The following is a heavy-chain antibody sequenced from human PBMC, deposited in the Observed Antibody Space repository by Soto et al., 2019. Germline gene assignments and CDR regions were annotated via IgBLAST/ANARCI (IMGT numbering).Heavy chain of an antibody. Sequence: PSETLSLTCTVSGGSVSSGSYYWSWIRQPPGKGLEWIGYIYYSGSTNYNPSLKSRVTISVDTSKNQFSLKLSSVTTADTAVYYCARRITLYCSSTSCAPGWFDPWGQGTLVTVSS. CDR2: IYYSGST. J-gene: IGHJ5*02. V-gene: IGHV4-61*01. D-gene: IGHD2-2*01. CDR3: ARRITLYCSSTSCAPGWFDP. CDR1: GGSVSSGSYY.